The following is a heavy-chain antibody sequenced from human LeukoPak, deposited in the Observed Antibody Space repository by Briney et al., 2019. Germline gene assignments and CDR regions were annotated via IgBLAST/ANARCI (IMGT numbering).Heavy chain of an antibody. J-gene: IGHJ5*02. CDR2: INHSGST. CDR1: GGSFSGYY. D-gene: IGHD2-2*01. CDR3: ARGLYCSSTSCYGGWFDP. Sequence: SETLSLTCAVYGGSFSGYYWSWIRQPPGKGLEWIGEINHSGSTNYNPSLKSRATISVDTSKNQFSLKLSSVTAADTAVYYCARGLYCSSTSCYGGWFDPWGQGTLVTVSS. V-gene: IGHV4-34*01.